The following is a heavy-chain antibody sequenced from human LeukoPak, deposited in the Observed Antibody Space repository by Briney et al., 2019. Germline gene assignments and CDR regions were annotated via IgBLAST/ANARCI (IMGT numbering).Heavy chain of an antibody. J-gene: IGHJ3*02. V-gene: IGHV3-7*01. D-gene: IGHD1-1*01. Sequence: GGSLRLSCAASGFTFSSYWMSWVRQAPGKGLEWVANIKQDGSEKYYVDSVKGRFTISRDNAKNSLYLQMNSLRAEDTAVYYCARVRYNWTAGAFDIWGQGTMVTVSS. CDR2: IKQDGSEK. CDR1: GFTFSSYW. CDR3: ARVRYNWTAGAFDI.